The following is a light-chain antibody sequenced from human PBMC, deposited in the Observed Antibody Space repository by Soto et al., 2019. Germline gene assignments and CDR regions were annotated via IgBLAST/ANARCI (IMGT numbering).Light chain of an antibody. CDR3: QQTRSFPLT. CDR1: QATTSW. Sequence: DIHVTQSPSSVSASVGDRVTITCRASQATTSWLAWYQQKPGRAPKLLIYSASSLQSGAPSRFTGSGSGTDFTLTITSLLPDDAAVYYCQQTRSFPLTFGGGTKVEI. CDR2: SAS. J-gene: IGKJ4*01. V-gene: IGKV1-12*01.